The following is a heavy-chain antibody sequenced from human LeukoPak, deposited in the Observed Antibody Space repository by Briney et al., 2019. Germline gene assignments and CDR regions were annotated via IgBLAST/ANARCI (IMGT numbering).Heavy chain of an antibody. CDR3: ARDPTFGGVIADDY. CDR1: VFTFSSYS. V-gene: IGHV3-21*01. D-gene: IGHD3-16*02. Sequence: GGSLRLSCAASVFTFSSYSMNWVRQAPGKGLEWVSSISSSSSYIYYADSVKGRFTISRDNAKNSLYLQMNSLRAEDTAVYYCARDPTFGGVIADDYWGQGTLVTVSS. J-gene: IGHJ4*02. CDR2: ISSSSSYI.